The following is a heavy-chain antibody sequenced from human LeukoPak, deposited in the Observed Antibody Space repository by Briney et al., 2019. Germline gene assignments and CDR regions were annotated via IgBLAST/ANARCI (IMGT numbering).Heavy chain of an antibody. V-gene: IGHV1-8*01. CDR1: GYTFTSYD. CDR3: ARGFYDFWSDNNWFDP. Sequence: ASVKVSCKASGYTFTSYDINRVRHATGQGLEWMGWMSPNSGDTGYAQKFQGRVTMTRDTSISTAFMELTSLRSEDTAVYYCARGFYDFWSDNNWFDPWGQGTLVTVSS. CDR2: MSPNSGDT. J-gene: IGHJ5*02. D-gene: IGHD3-3*01.